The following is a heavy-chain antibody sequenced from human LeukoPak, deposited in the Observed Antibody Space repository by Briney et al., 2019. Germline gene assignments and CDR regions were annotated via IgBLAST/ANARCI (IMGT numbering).Heavy chain of an antibody. CDR2: IYYSGST. Sequence: SETLSLTCTVSGGSISSSSYYWGWIRQPPGKGLEWIGSIYYSGSTYYNPSLKSRVTISVDTSKNQFSLKLSSVTAADTAIYYCARHSYVFRRGVTMIVVADTSFDYWGQGTLVTVSS. CDR3: ARHSYVFRRGVTMIVVADTSFDY. CDR1: GGSISSSSYY. V-gene: IGHV4-39*01. J-gene: IGHJ4*02. D-gene: IGHD3-22*01.